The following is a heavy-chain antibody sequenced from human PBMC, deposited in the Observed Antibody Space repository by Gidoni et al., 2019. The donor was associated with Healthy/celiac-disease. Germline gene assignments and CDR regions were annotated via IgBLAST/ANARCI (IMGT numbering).Heavy chain of an antibody. Sequence: EVQLVESGGGLVQPGRSLRLSCTASGFTFGDYAMSWVRQAPGKGLEWVGFIRSKAYGGTTEYAASVKGRFTISRDDSKSIAYLQMNSLKTEDTAVYYCTRKTPTGWFDPWGQGTLVTVSS. J-gene: IGHJ5*02. CDR2: IRSKAYGGTT. CDR3: TRKTPTGWFDP. CDR1: GFTFGDYA. V-gene: IGHV3-49*04.